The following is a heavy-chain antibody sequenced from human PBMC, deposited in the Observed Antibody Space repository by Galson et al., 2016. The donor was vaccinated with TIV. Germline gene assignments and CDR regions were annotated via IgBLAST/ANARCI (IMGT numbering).Heavy chain of an antibody. CDR2: ITWNSGNI. V-gene: IGHV3-9*01. CDR1: GFSFEDYA. D-gene: IGHD3-10*01. Sequence: SLRLSCAASGFSFEDYAMHWVRQIPGKGLEWVAAITWNSGNIDYADSVKGRFTISRDNAKNSLFLQMNSLRGEDTASYYCAKDVAYATSYYGDPYHGMDVWGQGTTVTVSS. J-gene: IGHJ6*02. CDR3: AKDVAYATSYYGDPYHGMDV.